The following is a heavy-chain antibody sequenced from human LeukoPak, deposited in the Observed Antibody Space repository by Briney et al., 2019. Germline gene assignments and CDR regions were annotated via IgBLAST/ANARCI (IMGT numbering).Heavy chain of an antibody. D-gene: IGHD3-22*01. CDR1: GGSVSSGSYY. CDR3: ARDSADSRGYYYYFDY. V-gene: IGHV4-61*01. CDR2: IYYSGST. Sequence: SETLSLTCTVSGGSVSSGSYYWSWIRQPPGTGLEWIGYIYYSGSTNYNPSLKSRVTISVDTSKNQFSLKLSSVTAADTAVYYCARDSADSRGYYYYFDYWGQGTLVTVSS. J-gene: IGHJ4*02.